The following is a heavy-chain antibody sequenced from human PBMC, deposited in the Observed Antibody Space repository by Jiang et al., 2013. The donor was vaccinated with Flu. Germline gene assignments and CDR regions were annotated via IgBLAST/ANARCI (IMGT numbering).Heavy chain of an antibody. V-gene: IGHV4-34*01. D-gene: IGHD3-3*01. J-gene: IGHJ5*02. Sequence: KSRVTISVDTSKNQFSLKLSSVTAADTAVYYCARGRRTIFGVVIVWFDPWGQGTLVTVSS. CDR3: ARGRRTIFGVVIVWFDP.